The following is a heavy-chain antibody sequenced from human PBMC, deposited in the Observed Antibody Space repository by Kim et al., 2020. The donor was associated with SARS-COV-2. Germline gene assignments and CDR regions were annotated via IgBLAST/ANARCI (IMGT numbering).Heavy chain of an antibody. Sequence: SETLSLSCTVSGGSISGYYWTWIRQPAGKGPEWVGRIYTSGSTNYNPSLKSRVTMSVDTSKNQFSLRLSSVTAADTAVYYCARGGMRNIWCVHDYWGQGILVTVSS. CDR3: ARGGMRNIWCVHDY. V-gene: IGHV4-4*07. J-gene: IGHJ4*02. CDR1: GGSISGYY. D-gene: IGHD3-3*01. CDR2: IYTSGST.